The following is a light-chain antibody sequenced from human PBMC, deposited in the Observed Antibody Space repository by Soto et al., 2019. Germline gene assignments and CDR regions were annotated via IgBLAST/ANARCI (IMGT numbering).Light chain of an antibody. Sequence: DIQMTHSPSSLSASVGYIVTITCQASQNINNYLNLYQQKPGRAPKLLIYDASNLEAGVPSRFRGSGSGTEFTLTISSLQPEDFATYYCQKLNSYPWKFGQGTKVDIK. CDR2: DAS. CDR3: QKLNSYPWK. V-gene: IGKV1-33*01. CDR1: QNINNY. J-gene: IGKJ1*01.